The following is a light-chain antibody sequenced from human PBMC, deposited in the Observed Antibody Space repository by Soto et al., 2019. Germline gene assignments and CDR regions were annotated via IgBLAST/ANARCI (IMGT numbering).Light chain of an antibody. CDR3: QQYGNSSIT. CDR2: GAS. V-gene: IGKV3-20*01. Sequence: EVVLTQSPGTLSLSPGERATLSCRASQSVSSSDLAWYQQKPGQAPRLLISGASHRATGIPDRFSGSGSGTDGTVSISRLEAEDFAVYDCQQYGNSSITFGQGTRLEIK. J-gene: IGKJ5*01. CDR1: QSVSSSD.